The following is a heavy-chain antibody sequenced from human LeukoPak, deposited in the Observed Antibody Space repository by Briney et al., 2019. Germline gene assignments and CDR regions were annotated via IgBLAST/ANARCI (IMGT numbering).Heavy chain of an antibody. Sequence: ASVKVSCKASGYTFTSYGISWVRQAPGQGLEWMGWISAYNGNTNYAQKLQGRVTMTTDTSTSTAYMELRSLRSDDTAVYYCARGLQRYSSGWPPGSYYYYYMDVWGKGTTVTVSS. CDR1: GYTFTSYG. CDR2: ISAYNGNT. CDR3: ARGLQRYSSGWPPGSYYYYYMDV. D-gene: IGHD6-19*01. J-gene: IGHJ6*03. V-gene: IGHV1-18*01.